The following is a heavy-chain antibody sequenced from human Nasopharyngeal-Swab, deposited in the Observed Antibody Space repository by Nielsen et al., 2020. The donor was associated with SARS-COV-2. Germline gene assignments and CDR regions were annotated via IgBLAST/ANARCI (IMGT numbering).Heavy chain of an antibody. Sequence: SVKVSCKASGGTFSSYAISWVRQAPGQGLEWMGGIIPIFGTANYAQKFQGRVTITADKSTSTAYMELSSLRSEDTAVYYCARSITMVRGVMYLDVWGQGTTVTVS. V-gene: IGHV1-69*06. J-gene: IGHJ6*02. CDR3: ARSITMVRGVMYLDV. D-gene: IGHD3-10*01. CDR2: IIPIFGTA. CDR1: GGTFSSYA.